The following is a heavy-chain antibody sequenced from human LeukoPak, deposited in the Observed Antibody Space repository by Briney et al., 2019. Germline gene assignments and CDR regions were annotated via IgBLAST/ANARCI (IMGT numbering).Heavy chain of an antibody. CDR2: INAGNGNT. V-gene: IGHV1-3*01. CDR1: GYTFTSYA. J-gene: IGHJ4*02. D-gene: IGHD6-19*01. CDR3: ARDHGWYLDLYYFDY. Sequence: ASVKVSCKASGYTFTSYAVHWVRQAPGQRLEWMGWINAGNGNTKYSQKFQGRVTITRDTSASTAYMELSSLRSEDTAVYYCARDHGWYLDLYYFDYWGQGTLVTVSS.